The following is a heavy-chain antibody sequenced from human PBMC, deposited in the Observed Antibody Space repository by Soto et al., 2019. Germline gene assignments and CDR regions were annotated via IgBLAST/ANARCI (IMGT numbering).Heavy chain of an antibody. D-gene: IGHD2-15*01. Sequence: ASVKVSCKASGYTFTSYGISWVRQAPGQGLEWMGWISAYNGNTNYAQKLQGRVTMTTDTSTSTAYMELRSLRSDDTAVYYCARDDGYCSGGSCYSRCDYWGQGTLVTVYS. CDR2: ISAYNGNT. J-gene: IGHJ4*02. V-gene: IGHV1-18*04. CDR3: ARDDGYCSGGSCYSRCDY. CDR1: GYTFTSYG.